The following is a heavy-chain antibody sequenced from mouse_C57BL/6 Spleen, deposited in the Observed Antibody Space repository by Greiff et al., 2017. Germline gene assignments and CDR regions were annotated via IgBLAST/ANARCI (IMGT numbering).Heavy chain of an antibody. CDR2: ISSGGDYI. V-gene: IGHV5-9-1*02. J-gene: IGHJ1*03. Sequence: EVKLQESGEGLVKPGGSLKLSCAASGFTFSSYAMSWVRQTPEKRLEWVAYISSGGDYIYYADTVKGRFTISRDNARNTLYLQMSSLKSEDTAMYYCTRDEASYWYFDVWGTGTTVTVSS. CDR3: TRDEASYWYFDV. CDR1: GFTFSSYA.